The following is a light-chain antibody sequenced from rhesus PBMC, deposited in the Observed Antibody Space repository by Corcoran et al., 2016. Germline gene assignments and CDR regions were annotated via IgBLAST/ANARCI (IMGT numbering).Light chain of an antibody. J-gene: IGKJ3*01. CDR3: QHGYGTPFT. Sequence: DIQMTQSPSSLSASVGDRVTITCRASENVNNYLNWYQQKPGKAPNLLIYKASTLQSGVPSRFRVSGFGTDYTFTISSLQPEDVATYYCQHGYGTPFTFGPGTKLDIK. CDR2: KAS. CDR1: ENVNNY. V-gene: IGKV1-74*01.